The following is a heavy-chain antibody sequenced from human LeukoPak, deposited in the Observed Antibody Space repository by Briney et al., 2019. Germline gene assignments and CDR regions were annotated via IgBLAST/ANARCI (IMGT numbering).Heavy chain of an antibody. V-gene: IGHV4-39*01. J-gene: IGHJ5*02. D-gene: IGHD3-10*01. CDR1: GGSISSSSYY. CDR2: IYYSGGT. CDR3: ARTSGSYLKWFDP. Sequence: SETLSLTCTVSGGSISSSSYYWGWIRQPPGKGLEWIGSIYYSGGTYYNPSLKSRVTISVDTSKNQFSLKLSSVTATDTAVYYCARTSGSYLKWFDPWGQGTLVTVSS.